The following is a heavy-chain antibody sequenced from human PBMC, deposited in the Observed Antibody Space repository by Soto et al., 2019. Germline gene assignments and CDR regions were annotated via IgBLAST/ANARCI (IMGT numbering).Heavy chain of an antibody. CDR2: IKQDGTER. V-gene: IGHV3-7*03. J-gene: IGHJ4*02. Sequence: EVQLVESGGGLVQPGGSLRLSCAAYGYTFSNDWMIWVRQAPGRGLEWVANIKQDGTERYYVDSVKGRFTISRDNAKNSLYLQMNSLRAEDTAVYYCARESVPGIAAAGTFDYWGQGTLVTICS. CDR3: ARESVPGIAAAGTFDY. D-gene: IGHD6-13*01. CDR1: GYTFSNDW.